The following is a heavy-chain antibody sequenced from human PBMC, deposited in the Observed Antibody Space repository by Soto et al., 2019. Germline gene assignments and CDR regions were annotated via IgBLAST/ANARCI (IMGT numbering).Heavy chain of an antibody. CDR1: GFSFSNYA. J-gene: IGHJ4*02. D-gene: IGHD2-21*02. CDR3: AKRLTNGDEGQ. V-gene: IGHV3-23*01. CDR2: ISAAGVST. Sequence: EVRLLESGGGLVQPGGSLRLSCAASGFSFSNYAMLWVRQAPGKGLESISAISAAGVSTYYADSVQGRFTISRDNSKNTLYLQMNSLRGEDTAIYYCAKRLTNGDEGQWGRGTLVTVSS.